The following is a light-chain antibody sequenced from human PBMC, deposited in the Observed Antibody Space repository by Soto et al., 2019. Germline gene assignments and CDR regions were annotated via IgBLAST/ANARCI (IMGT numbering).Light chain of an antibody. CDR2: RNN. Sequence: QSVLTQPPSASGTPGQKVTISCSGSSSNIGSNYVYWYQQLPGTAPKLLIYRNNQRPSGVPDRFSGSKSGTSASLAISGLVSEDEADYYCASWDDSLSGVVVFGGGTKLTLL. CDR3: ASWDDSLSGVVV. CDR1: SSNIGSNY. V-gene: IGLV1-47*01. J-gene: IGLJ2*01.